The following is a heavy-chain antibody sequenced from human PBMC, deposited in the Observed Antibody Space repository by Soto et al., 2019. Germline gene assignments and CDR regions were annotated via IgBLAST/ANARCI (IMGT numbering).Heavy chain of an antibody. D-gene: IGHD3-10*01. Sequence: EVQLLESGGGLVQPGGSLRLSCAASGFTFSSYAMSWVRQAPGQGLEWVSAISGSGGSTYYADSVKGRFTIARDKSKNTRYRQMNSLRAEDTAVYDCAKQHSLWSHPCDYWGQGTLVTVSS. CDR3: AKQHSLWSHPCDY. CDR2: ISGSGGST. CDR1: GFTFSSYA. J-gene: IGHJ4*02. V-gene: IGHV3-23*01.